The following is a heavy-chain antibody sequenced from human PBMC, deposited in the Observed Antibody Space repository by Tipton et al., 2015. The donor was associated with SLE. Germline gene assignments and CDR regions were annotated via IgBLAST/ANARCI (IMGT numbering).Heavy chain of an antibody. CDR3: AREWGGMYV. D-gene: IGHD3-3*01. CDR1: GYSISSGYY. CDR2: IYHSGST. Sequence: TLSLTCAVSGYSISSGYYWGWIRQPPGKGLEWIGCIYHSGSTYYNPSLKSRLTISVDTSKNQFSLKRSSVTAADTAVYYCAREWGGMYVWGQGTTVTVSS. J-gene: IGHJ6*02. V-gene: IGHV4-38-2*01.